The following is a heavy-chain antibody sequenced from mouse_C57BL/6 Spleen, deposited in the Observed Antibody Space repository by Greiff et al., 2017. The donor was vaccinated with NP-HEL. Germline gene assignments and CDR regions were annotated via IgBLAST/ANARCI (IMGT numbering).Heavy chain of an antibody. CDR1: GYTFTSYW. Sequence: QVQLQQPGTELVKPGASVKLSCKASGYTFTSYWMHWVKQRPGQGLEWIGNINPSNGGTNYNEKFKSKATLTVDKSSSTAYMQLSSLTSEDSAVYYCARGIYYDYDENFDVWGTGTTVTVSS. V-gene: IGHV1-53*01. CDR3: ARGIYYDYDENFDV. J-gene: IGHJ1*03. D-gene: IGHD2-4*01. CDR2: INPSNGGT.